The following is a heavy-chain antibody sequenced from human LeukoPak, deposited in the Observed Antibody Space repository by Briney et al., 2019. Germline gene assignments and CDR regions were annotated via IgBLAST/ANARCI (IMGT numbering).Heavy chain of an antibody. CDR2: IIPILGIA. CDR3: ARVPVEFAFDI. J-gene: IGHJ3*02. CDR1: GGTFSSYT. D-gene: IGHD3-10*01. Sequence: SVKVSCKASGGTFSSYTISWVRQAPGQGLEWMGRIIPILGIANYAQKFQGRVTITADKSTSTAYMELSSLRSEDTAVYYCARVPVEFAFDIWGQGTMVTVSS. V-gene: IGHV1-69*02.